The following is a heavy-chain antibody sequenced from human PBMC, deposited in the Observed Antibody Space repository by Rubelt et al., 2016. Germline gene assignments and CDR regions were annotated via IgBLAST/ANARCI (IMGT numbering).Heavy chain of an antibody. CDR2: IFYNGVT. CDR3: ARNYGSRYNWFDP. D-gene: IGHD3-10*01. J-gene: IGHJ5*02. V-gene: IGHV4-39*01. CDR1: GDSLSTTLYY. Sequence: QLQESGPGLVKPSETLSLTCTVSGDSLSTTLYYWGWIRQSPGMGLEWIGSIFYNGVTYVNPSLKSRITVSVDTSKNQFSLNLTSVTAADTAVYFCARNYGSRYNWFDPWGQGTLVTVSS.